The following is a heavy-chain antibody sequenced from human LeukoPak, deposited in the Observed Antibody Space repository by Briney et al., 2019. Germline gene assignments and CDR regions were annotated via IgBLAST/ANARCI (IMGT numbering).Heavy chain of an antibody. CDR2: IYYSGST. Sequence: PSGTLSLTCTVSGGSISSYYWSWIRQPPGKGLEWIGYIYYSGSTNYNPSLKSRVTISVDTSKNQFSLKLSSVTAADTAVYYCARSSGQRAHYYYYGMDVWGQGTTVTVSS. J-gene: IGHJ6*02. D-gene: IGHD6-19*01. CDR1: GGSISSYY. CDR3: ARSSGQRAHYYYYGMDV. V-gene: IGHV4-59*01.